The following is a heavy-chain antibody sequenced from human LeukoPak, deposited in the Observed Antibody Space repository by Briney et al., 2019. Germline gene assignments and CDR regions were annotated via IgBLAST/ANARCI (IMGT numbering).Heavy chain of an antibody. CDR1: GYTFTSYD. Sequence: ASVKVSCKASGYTFTSYDINWVRQATGQGLEWMGWMNPNSGNTGYAQKFQGRVTMTRNTSISTAYMELSSLRPEDTAVYYCARGGAAATGVDYWGQGTLVTVSS. CDR3: ARGGAAATGVDY. V-gene: IGHV1-8*01. CDR2: MNPNSGNT. J-gene: IGHJ4*02. D-gene: IGHD2-15*01.